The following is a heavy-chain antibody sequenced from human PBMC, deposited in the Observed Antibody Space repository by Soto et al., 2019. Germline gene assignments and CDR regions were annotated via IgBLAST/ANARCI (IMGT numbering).Heavy chain of an antibody. Sequence: EVQVVESGGGLIQPGGSLRLSWEVSGFSVTATYMSWVRQAPEKGLEWVSVIYSGGSTYYVDSVKGRFSISRDISKNTLYLQMNSLRAEDTAVYYCHGYGYWGQGTLVTVSS. CDR1: GFSVTATY. J-gene: IGHJ4*02. CDR2: IYSGGST. D-gene: IGHD5-12*01. CDR3: HGYGY. V-gene: IGHV3-53*01.